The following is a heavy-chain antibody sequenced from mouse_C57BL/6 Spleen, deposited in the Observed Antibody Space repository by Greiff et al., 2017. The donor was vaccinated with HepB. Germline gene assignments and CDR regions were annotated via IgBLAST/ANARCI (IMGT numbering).Heavy chain of an antibody. CDR3: TGTEGFAY. CDR1: GFNLKDDY. CDR2: IDPENGDT. V-gene: IGHV14-4*01. J-gene: IGHJ3*01. D-gene: IGHD4-1*01. Sequence: EVQLQQSGAELVRPGASVKLSCTASGFNLKDDYMHWVKQRPEQGLEWIGWIDPENGDTEYASKFQGKSTITADTSSNTAYLQRSSLTSEDTAVYYCTGTEGFAYWGQGTLVTVSA.